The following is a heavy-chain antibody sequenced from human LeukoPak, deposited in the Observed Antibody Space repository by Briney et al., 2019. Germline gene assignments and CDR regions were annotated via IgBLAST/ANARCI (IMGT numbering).Heavy chain of an antibody. CDR1: GDSISSRSYY. J-gene: IGHJ3*01. D-gene: IGHD2-8*02. V-gene: IGHV4-39*01. Sequence: SETLSLTCTVSGDSISSRSYYLGWIRQPPGKGLEWIGSIYYYGGTYYNPSLKSRITISVDTSKSQISLRLSSLTAADTAVYYCARNRTTTGVIERVDVFDVWGQGTIVTVSS. CDR3: ARNRTTTGVIERVDVFDV. CDR2: IYYYGGT.